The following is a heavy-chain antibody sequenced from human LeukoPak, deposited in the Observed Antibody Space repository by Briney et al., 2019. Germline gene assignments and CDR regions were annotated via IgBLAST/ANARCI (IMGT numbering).Heavy chain of an antibody. CDR2: VNGDGSRT. CDR1: GFIFSNYW. J-gene: IGHJ4*02. V-gene: IGHV3-74*01. Sequence: GGSLRLSCAASGFIFSNYWMHWVRQAPGKGLVWVLRVNGDGSRTSYADSVKGRFTISRDDAKNTLYLQMNSLRAEDTAVYYCAREGYFDSSGYDFGYWGQGTLVTVSS. CDR3: AREGYFDSSGYDFGY. D-gene: IGHD3-22*01.